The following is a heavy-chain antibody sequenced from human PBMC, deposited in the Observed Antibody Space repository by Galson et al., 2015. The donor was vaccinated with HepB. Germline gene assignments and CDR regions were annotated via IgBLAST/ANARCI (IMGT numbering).Heavy chain of an antibody. J-gene: IGHJ5*02. D-gene: IGHD6-19*01. CDR2: INPNSGGT. Sequence: SVKVSCKASGYTFNTYGITWVRQAPGQGLEWMGWINPNSGGTNYAQKFQGRVTMTRDTSINTAYMEVSRLRSDDTAVYYCARGVSVKSGPSGWYGGWFDPWGQGALVTVSS. V-gene: IGHV1-2*02. CDR3: ARGVSVKSGPSGWYGGWFDP. CDR1: GYTFNTYG.